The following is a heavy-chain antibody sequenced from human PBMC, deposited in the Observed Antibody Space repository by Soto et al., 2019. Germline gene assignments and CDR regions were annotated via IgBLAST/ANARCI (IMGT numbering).Heavy chain of an antibody. CDR2: IYYSGST. D-gene: IGHD3-22*01. J-gene: IGHJ4*02. Sequence: TSETLSLTCTVSGGSISSGDYYWSWIRQPPGKGLEWIGYIYYSGSTYYNPSLKSRVTISVDTSKNQFSLKLSSVTAADTAVYYCARTMIVVVITRGPTYYFDYWGQGTLVTVS. V-gene: IGHV4-30-4*01. CDR3: ARTMIVVVITRGPTYYFDY. CDR1: GGSISSGDYY.